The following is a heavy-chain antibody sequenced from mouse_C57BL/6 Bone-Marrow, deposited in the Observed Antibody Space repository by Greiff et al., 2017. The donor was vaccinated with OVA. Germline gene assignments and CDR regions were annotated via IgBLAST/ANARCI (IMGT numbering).Heavy chain of an antibody. V-gene: IGHV1-81*01. CDR1: DYTFTSYG. Sequence: VQGVESGAELARPGASVKLSCKASDYTFTSYGISWVKQRTGQGLEWIGEIYPRSGNTYYNEKFKGKATLTADKSSSTAYMELRSLTSEDSAVYFCAREGCYDYDYWGQGTTLTVSS. CDR3: AREGCYDYDY. J-gene: IGHJ2*01. D-gene: IGHD2-4*01. CDR2: IYPRSGNT.